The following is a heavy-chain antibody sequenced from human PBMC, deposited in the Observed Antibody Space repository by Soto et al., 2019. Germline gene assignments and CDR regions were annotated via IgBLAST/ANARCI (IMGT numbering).Heavy chain of an antibody. CDR3: ARGGIGIAAAGHNWFDP. D-gene: IGHD6-13*01. CDR2: IYYSGST. CDR1: GGSISSGDYY. J-gene: IGHJ5*02. Sequence: QVQLQESGPGLVKPSQTLSLTCTVSGGSISSGDYYWSWIRQPPGKGLEWIGYIYYSGSTYYNPSPKRRVTISVDTSKNQFSLKLSSVTAADTAVYYCARGGIGIAAAGHNWFDPWGQGTLVTVSS. V-gene: IGHV4-30-4*01.